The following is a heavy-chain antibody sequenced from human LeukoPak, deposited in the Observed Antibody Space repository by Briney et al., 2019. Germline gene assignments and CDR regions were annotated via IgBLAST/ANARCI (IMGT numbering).Heavy chain of an antibody. D-gene: IGHD3-22*01. CDR3: ARGSMIVPIDY. J-gene: IGHJ4*02. Sequence: GSLRLSCAASGFTFSDYYMSWIRQPPGKGLEWIGSIYYSGSTYYNPSLKSRVTISVDTSKNQFSLKLSSVTAADTAVYYCARGSMIVPIDYWGQGTLVTVSS. V-gene: IGHV4-34*01. CDR2: IYYSGST. CDR1: GFTFSDYY.